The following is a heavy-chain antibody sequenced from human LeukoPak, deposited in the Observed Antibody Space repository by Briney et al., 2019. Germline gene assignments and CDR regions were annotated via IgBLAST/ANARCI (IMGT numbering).Heavy chain of an antibody. CDR1: GFTFNNYA. J-gene: IGHJ4*02. CDR2: ISGSGGST. V-gene: IGHV3-23*01. CDR3: AKDFPMTTVTTGMDY. Sequence: PGGSLRLSCAASGFTFNNYAMTWVRQAPGKGLEWASAISGSGGSTYYADSVKGRFTISRDNSKNTLYLQMNSLRAEDTAVYYCAKDFPMTTVTTGMDYWGQGTLVTVSS. D-gene: IGHD4-17*01.